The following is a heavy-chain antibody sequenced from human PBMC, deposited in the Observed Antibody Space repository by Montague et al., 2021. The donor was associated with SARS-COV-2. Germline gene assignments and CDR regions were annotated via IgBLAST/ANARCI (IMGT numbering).Heavy chain of an antibody. Sequence: SETLSLTCTVSGDSMNNYYWSWIRQPPGKGLEWIGYINYSGSTHYNPSLQSRVTLSEDTSKNQFSLRLTSVTAADTAVYYRARGGGSGYRYYFDYWGQGSLVTVSS. V-gene: IGHV4-59*01. D-gene: IGHD3-22*01. CDR2: INYSGST. CDR1: GDSMNNYY. CDR3: ARGGGSGYRYYFDY. J-gene: IGHJ4*02.